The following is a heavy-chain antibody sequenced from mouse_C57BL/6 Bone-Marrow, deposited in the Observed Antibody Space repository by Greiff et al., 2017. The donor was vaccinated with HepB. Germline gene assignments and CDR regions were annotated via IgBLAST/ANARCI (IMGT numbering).Heavy chain of an antibody. J-gene: IGHJ4*01. CDR3: AINLYAMDY. CDR1: GFTFSDYG. V-gene: IGHV5-17*01. Sequence: EVKLVESGGGLVKPGGSLKLSCAASGFTFSDYGMHWVRQAPEKGLEWVAYISSGSSTIYYADTVKGRFTISRDNAKNTLFLQMTSLRSEDTAIYYCAINLYAMDYWGQGTSVTVSS. CDR2: ISSGSSTI.